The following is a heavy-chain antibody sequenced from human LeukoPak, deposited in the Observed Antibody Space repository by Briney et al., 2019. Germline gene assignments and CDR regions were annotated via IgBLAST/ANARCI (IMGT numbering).Heavy chain of an antibody. CDR3: ARKETGNYRVFDY. CDR2: IHYSGST. J-gene: IGHJ4*02. V-gene: IGHV4-59*12. Sequence: PSETLSLTCTVSGGSISSYYWSWIRQPPGKGLEWIGYIHYSGSTNYNPSLKSRVTISVDKSKNQFSLNLSSVTAADTAVYYCARKETGNYRVFDYWGQGTLVTVSS. D-gene: IGHD7-27*01. CDR1: GGSISSYY.